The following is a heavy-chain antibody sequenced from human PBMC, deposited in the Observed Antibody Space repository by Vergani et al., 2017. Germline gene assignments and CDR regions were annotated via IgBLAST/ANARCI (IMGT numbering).Heavy chain of an antibody. V-gene: IGHV3-48*02. Sequence: EVQLVESGGGLVQPGGSLRLSCAASGFTFSSYSMNWVRQAPGKGLEWVSYIRSSSSTIYYADSVKGRFTISRDNAKNSLYLQMNSLRDEDTAVYYCARDDPYYYYYGMDVWGQGTTVTVSS. J-gene: IGHJ6*02. CDR1: GFTFSSYS. CDR3: ARDDPYYYYYGMDV. CDR2: IRSSSSTI.